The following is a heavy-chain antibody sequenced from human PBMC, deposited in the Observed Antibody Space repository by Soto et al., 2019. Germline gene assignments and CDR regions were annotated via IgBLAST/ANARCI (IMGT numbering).Heavy chain of an antibody. V-gene: IGHV3-23*01. Sequence: SRVGSGCTFTSYAKSWVRQVPGKGLEWVSSISDAAGSAYYVDSVKGRFTISRDNSKETLYLQMNSLRAEDSAVYYCARPYGGKIGDAPKLLGPGTRVIVSS. CDR2: ISDAAGSA. D-gene: IGHD4-17*01. J-gene: IGHJ3*01. CDR1: GCTFTSYA. CDR3: ARPYGGKIGDAPKL.